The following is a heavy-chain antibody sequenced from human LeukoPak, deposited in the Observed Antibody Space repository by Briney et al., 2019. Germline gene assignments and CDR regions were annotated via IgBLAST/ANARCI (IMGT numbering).Heavy chain of an antibody. J-gene: IGHJ4*02. Sequence: SETLSLTCTVSGGSISSYYWSWIRQPPGKGLEWIGYIYYSGSTNYNPSLKSRVTISVDTSKNQFSLKLSSVTAADTAVYYCAREGVRGVVDYWGQGTLVTVSS. CDR1: GGSISSYY. D-gene: IGHD3-10*01. CDR2: IYYSGST. CDR3: AREGVRGVVDY. V-gene: IGHV4-59*01.